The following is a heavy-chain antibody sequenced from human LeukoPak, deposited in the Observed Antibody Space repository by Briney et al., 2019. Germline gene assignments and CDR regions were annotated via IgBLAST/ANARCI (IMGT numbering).Heavy chain of an antibody. J-gene: IGHJ5*02. CDR3: ARHNPPGVVAATHRSWFDP. CDR1: GVSISSSNSY. V-gene: IGHV4-39*01. D-gene: IGHD2-15*01. CDR2: IYYSGNT. Sequence: SETLSLTCTVSGVSISSSNSYWGWIRQPPGKGLEWIGSIYYSGNTYYNPSLKSRVTISVDTSKNQFSLKLSSVTAADTAVYYCARHNPPGVVAATHRSWFDPWGQGTLVTVSS.